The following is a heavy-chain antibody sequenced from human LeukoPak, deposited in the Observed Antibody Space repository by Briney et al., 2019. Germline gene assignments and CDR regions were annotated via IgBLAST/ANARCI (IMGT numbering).Heavy chain of an antibody. J-gene: IGHJ4*02. CDR3: ARVRTPYKVVVAYRD. CDR2: TYYRSKWYK. CDR1: GDSVSSDSVA. D-gene: IGHD2-15*01. V-gene: IGHV6-1*01. Sequence: SQTLSLTCAISGDSVSSDSVAWSWIRQSPSRGLEWLGRTYYRSKWYKDYAVSVKSRITINTDTSKNQFSLKLSSVTAADTAVYYCARVRTPYKVVVAYRDWGQGTLVTVSS.